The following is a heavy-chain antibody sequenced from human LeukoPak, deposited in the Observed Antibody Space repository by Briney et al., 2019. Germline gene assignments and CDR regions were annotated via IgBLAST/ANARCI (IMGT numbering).Heavy chain of an antibody. Sequence: PGGSLRLSCAASGFIFSTYWMTWVRQAPGKGLERVANINLDGTETYYMDSVKGRFTIFRDNAKNSLYLQMNSLRAEDTAVYYCTRDRGWQSFDYWGQGTLVTVSS. D-gene: IGHD3-10*01. CDR2: INLDGTET. CDR3: TRDRGWQSFDY. V-gene: IGHV3-7*01. J-gene: IGHJ4*02. CDR1: GFIFSTYW.